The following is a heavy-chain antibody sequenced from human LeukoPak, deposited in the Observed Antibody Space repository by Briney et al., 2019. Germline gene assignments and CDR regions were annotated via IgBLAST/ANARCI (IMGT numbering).Heavy chain of an antibody. CDR1: GFTFSSYA. Sequence: GRSLRLSCAASGFTFSSYAMHWVRQAPGKGLEWVAVISYDGSNKYYADSVKGRFTISRDNSKNTLYVQMNSLRAEDTAVYYCAKDGERRGAFDIWGQGTMVTVSS. D-gene: IGHD1-1*01. V-gene: IGHV3-30-3*01. J-gene: IGHJ3*02. CDR2: ISYDGSNK. CDR3: AKDGERRGAFDI.